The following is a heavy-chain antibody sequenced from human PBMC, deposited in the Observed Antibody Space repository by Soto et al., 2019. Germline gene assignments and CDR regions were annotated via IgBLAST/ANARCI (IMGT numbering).Heavy chain of an antibody. CDR1: GFTFNNFG. V-gene: IGHV3-30*18. CDR2: ISSDGRND. D-gene: IGHD3-3*01. CDR3: AKVDRSRYITIFEVGFDF. Sequence: QVQLVESGGGVVQPGRSLRLSCAASGFTFNNFGMHWVRQAPGKGLEWLATISSDGRNDFYADSVKGRFTISRDNSKNTLYLQMNSLRDDDTAVYYCAKVDRSRYITIFEVGFDFWGQGTLVLVSS. J-gene: IGHJ4*02.